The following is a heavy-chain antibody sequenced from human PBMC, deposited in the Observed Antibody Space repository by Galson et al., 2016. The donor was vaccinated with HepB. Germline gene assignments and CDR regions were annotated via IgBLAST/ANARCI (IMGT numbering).Heavy chain of an antibody. Sequence: SETLSLTCSVSGGSISTSLYFWGWIRQTPGKGLEWLGSIYQSGSTFDNPSVKSRVTISVDTSKNLISLRLTSATTSDTGVYYCAGHRSERNVDTPLVFWAQGTLVTVSS. J-gene: IGHJ4*02. V-gene: IGHV4-39*01. CDR3: AGHRSERNVDTPLVF. CDR2: IYQSGST. CDR1: GGSISTSLYF. D-gene: IGHD5-18*01.